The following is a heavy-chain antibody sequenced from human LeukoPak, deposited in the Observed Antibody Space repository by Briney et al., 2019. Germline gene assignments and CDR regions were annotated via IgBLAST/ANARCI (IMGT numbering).Heavy chain of an antibody. D-gene: IGHD3-16*01. CDR2: ISQTENS. J-gene: IGHJ3*01. V-gene: IGHV4-38-2*02. Sequence: SETLSLTCSVSGFSLSNGFSWGWIRQPPGKGLEWIGSISQTENSYNNPSLKSRVTISVDTSKNQFSLKLSSVTAADTAVYYCARFDYVWGNGNHGMDAFDVWGQGTMVTVSS. CDR3: ARFDYVWGNGNHGMDAFDV. CDR1: GFSLSNGFS.